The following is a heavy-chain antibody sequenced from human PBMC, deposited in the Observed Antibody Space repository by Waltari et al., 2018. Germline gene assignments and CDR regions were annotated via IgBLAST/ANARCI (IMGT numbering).Heavy chain of an antibody. Sequence: QVQLVQSGAEVKKPGASVKVSCKTSGFNFNTYGISWVRQAPGQGLEWRGWISAYNGETKFAQKFQGRLTMTTDRSTTTAYMELRSLRSDDTAIYYCARGGTSIVIRRDDYWGQGTLVTVSS. V-gene: IGHV1-18*01. J-gene: IGHJ4*02. CDR2: ISAYNGET. CDR3: ARGGTSIVIRRDDY. CDR1: GFNFNTYG. D-gene: IGHD1-26*01.